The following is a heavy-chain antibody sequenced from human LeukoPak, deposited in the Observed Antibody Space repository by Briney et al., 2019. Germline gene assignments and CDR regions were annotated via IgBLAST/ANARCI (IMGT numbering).Heavy chain of an antibody. J-gene: IGHJ4*02. CDR3: ARDLYSSGWLFDY. CDR2: IWYDGSNK. CDR1: GFTFSSYG. D-gene: IGHD6-19*01. V-gene: IGHV3-33*01. Sequence: GGSLRLSCAASGFTFSSYGMHWVRQAPGKGLEWAAVIWYDGSNKYYADSVKGRFTISRDNSKNTLYLQMNSLRAEDTAVYYCARDLYSSGWLFDYWGQGTLVTVSS.